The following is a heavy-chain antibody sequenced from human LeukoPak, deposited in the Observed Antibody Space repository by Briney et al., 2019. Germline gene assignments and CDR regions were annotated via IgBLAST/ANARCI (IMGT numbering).Heavy chain of an antibody. J-gene: IGHJ4*02. D-gene: IGHD2-15*01. CDR2: ISGSGGST. V-gene: IGHV3-23*01. Sequence: GGSLRLSCAASGFTFSSYAMSWVRQAPGKGLEWVAAISGSGGSTYYADSVKGRFTISRDNSKNTLYLQMNSLRAEDTAVYYCAKDGLPVVAATFVYWGQGTLVTVSS. CDR3: AKDGLPVVAATFVY. CDR1: GFTFSSYA.